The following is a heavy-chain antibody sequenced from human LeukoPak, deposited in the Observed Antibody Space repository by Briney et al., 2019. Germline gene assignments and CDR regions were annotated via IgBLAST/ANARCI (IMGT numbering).Heavy chain of an antibody. Sequence: PGGSLRLSCAASGFTFSNYWMSWVRQAPGKGLEWVANIKQDGSEKYYVDSVKGRFTISRDNAENSLYLQMNSLRAEDTAVYYCARDPYTSSRYFDYWGQGTLVTVSS. D-gene: IGHD6-13*01. V-gene: IGHV3-7*01. CDR2: IKQDGSEK. CDR1: GFTFSNYW. CDR3: ARDPYTSSRYFDY. J-gene: IGHJ4*02.